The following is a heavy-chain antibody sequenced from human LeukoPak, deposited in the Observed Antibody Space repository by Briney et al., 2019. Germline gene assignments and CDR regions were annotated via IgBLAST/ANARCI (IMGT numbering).Heavy chain of an antibody. V-gene: IGHV3-23*01. D-gene: IGHD6-19*01. J-gene: IGHJ4*02. CDR2: INDSGGST. CDR1: GFTFSNYA. CDR3: AKDPLGAAVVEFDY. Sequence: PGGSLRLSCAASGFTFSNYAMSWVRQAPGKGLEWVSAINDSGGSTYYADSVKGRFTISRDNPKNTLYLQMNSLRAEDTAVYYCAKDPLGAAVVEFDYWGQGTLVTVSS.